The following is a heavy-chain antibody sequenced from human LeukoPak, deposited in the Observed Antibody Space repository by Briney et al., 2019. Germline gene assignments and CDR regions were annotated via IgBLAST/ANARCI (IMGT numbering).Heavy chain of an antibody. CDR3: ARAERYSGSFDY. V-gene: IGHV4-39*07. CDR2: VYYGGST. CDR1: GGSNSSSTYY. D-gene: IGHD1-26*01. Sequence: SETLSLTCTVSGGSNSSSTYYWGWIRQPPGKGLEWIGSVYYGGSTYYSPSLKSRVTISVDTSKNQFSLKLSSVTAADTAVYFCARAERYSGSFDYWGQGALVTVSS. J-gene: IGHJ4*02.